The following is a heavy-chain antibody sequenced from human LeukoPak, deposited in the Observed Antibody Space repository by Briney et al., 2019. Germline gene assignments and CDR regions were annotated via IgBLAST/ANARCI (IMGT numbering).Heavy chain of an antibody. CDR2: ISSGRSTI. Sequence: GGSLRLSCAASGFTFSSYSVNWVRQAPRKGLEWVSYISSGRSTIYYADSVKGRFTISRDNAKNSLYLQMNSLRAEDTAVYCCXXXXXVWGSPYYYYYMDVWGKGTTVTVSS. CDR3: XXXXXVWGSPYYYYYMDV. CDR1: GFTFSSYS. D-gene: IGHD3-16*01. V-gene: IGHV3-48*01. J-gene: IGHJ6*03.